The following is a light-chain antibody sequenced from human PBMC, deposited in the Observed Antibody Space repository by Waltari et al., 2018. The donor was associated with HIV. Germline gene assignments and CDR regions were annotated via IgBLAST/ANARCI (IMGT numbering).Light chain of an antibody. V-gene: IGKV1-39*01. CDR3: LQSYSTPLT. CDR2: DTS. J-gene: IGKJ3*01. CDR1: QNIKNF. Sequence: DIKMTQSPPYLSASIGDSVTITCRASQNIKNFLSWFQQKPGKAPDLPIFDTSDVQFGVPSRFSGSGSGTEFTLTISRLQSDDFATYFCLQSYSTPLTFGPGTKVDIK.